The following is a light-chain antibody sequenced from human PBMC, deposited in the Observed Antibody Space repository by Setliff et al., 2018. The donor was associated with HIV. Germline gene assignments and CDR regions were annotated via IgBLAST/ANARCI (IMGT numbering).Light chain of an antibody. CDR3: CSNTGSNTYV. V-gene: IGLV2-23*01. Sequence: QSVLTQPASVSGSPGQSITISCTGSSSDIGRYNLVSWYQQHLGKAPKLMIYQATKRPSGVSNRFSGSKSGNTASLTISGLQAEDEADYYCCSNTGSNTYVFGTGTRSPS. CDR1: SSDIGRYNL. CDR2: QAT. J-gene: IGLJ1*01.